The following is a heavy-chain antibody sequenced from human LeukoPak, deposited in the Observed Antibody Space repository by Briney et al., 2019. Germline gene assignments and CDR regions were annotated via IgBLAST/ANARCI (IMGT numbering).Heavy chain of an antibody. V-gene: IGHV3-23*01. D-gene: IGHD2-15*01. J-gene: IGHJ6*04. CDR3: AKAIVVVVAAKSYYYYGMDV. CDR2: ISGSGGST. CDR1: GFTFSSYA. Sequence: GGSLRLSCAASGFTFSSYAMSWVRQAPGKGLEWVSAISGSGGSTYYADSVKGRFTISRDNSKNTLYLQMNSLRAEETAVYYCAKAIVVVVAAKSYYYYGMDVWGKGTTVTVSS.